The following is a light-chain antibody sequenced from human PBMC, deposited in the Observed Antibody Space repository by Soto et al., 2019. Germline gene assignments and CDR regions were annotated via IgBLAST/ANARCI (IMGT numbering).Light chain of an antibody. Sequence: QSVLTQPPSASETPGQRVTISCSGSSSNIGTNTINWYQQLPGTAPKLLIYSNSQRPSGVPDRFSGSKSGTSGSLAISGLQSEDDADYYCAAWDDSLNGWVFGGGTKLTVL. J-gene: IGLJ3*02. CDR2: SNS. CDR1: SSNIGTNT. V-gene: IGLV1-44*01. CDR3: AAWDDSLNGWV.